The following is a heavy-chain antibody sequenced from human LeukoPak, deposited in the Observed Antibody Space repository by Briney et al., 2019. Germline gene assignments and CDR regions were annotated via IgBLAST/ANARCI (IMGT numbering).Heavy chain of an antibody. CDR3: ARGESSDCTCIDS. V-gene: IGHV3-53*01. Sequence: GGSLRLSCAASGFTVSSRYMRWVRQAPGKGLEWGSAIHGDGRTYYADSVKGRFTISRDNSKNTLYLQMNSLRAEDTAVYYCARGESSDCTCIDSWGQGTLVSVSS. CDR2: IHGDGRT. J-gene: IGHJ4*02. CDR1: GFTVSSRY. D-gene: IGHD2-21*02.